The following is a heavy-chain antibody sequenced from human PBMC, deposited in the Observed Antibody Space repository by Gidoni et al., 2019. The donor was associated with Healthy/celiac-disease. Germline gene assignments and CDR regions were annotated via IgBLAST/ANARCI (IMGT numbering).Heavy chain of an antibody. CDR1: GGSISSYY. V-gene: IGHV4-59*01. CDR3: ASPGADWSGYFDY. J-gene: IGHJ4*02. D-gene: IGHD3-3*01. Sequence: QVQLQESGPGLVKPSETLSLTCTVYGGSISSYYWSWIRQPPGKGLEWIGYIDYSGSTNYNPSLKSLVTISVDTSKNQFSLKLSSVTAADTAVYYCASPGADWSGYFDYWGQGTLVTVSS. CDR2: IDYSGST.